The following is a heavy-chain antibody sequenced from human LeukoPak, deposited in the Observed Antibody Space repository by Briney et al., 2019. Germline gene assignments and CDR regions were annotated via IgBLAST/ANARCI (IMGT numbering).Heavy chain of an antibody. V-gene: IGHV4-59*12. Sequence: PSETLSLTCSVSGGSLSTYYWTWTRQPPGKGLEWIGYIHQSGSTEFNPSLKSRVTMSLGTSRNQFSLKMTTVTAADTAVYYCSREQYTFDGSGWFGMDVWGQGTTVTVSS. D-gene: IGHD6-19*01. CDR3: SREQYTFDGSGWFGMDV. CDR1: GGSLSTYY. J-gene: IGHJ6*02. CDR2: IHQSGST.